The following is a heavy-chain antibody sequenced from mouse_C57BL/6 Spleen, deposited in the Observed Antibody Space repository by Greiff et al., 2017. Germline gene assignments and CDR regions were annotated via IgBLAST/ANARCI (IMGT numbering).Heavy chain of an antibody. CDR1: GFSLTSYG. CDR2: IWSDGST. J-gene: IGHJ4*01. Sequence: VQLQESGPGLVAPSQSLSITCTVSGFSLTSYGVHWVRQPPGKGLEWLVVIWSDGSTTYNSAPKSRLSISKDNSKSQVFLKMNSLQTDDTAMYYCARHDGYYYAMDYWGQGTSVTVSS. V-gene: IGHV2-6-1*01. D-gene: IGHD2-3*01. CDR3: ARHDGYYYAMDY.